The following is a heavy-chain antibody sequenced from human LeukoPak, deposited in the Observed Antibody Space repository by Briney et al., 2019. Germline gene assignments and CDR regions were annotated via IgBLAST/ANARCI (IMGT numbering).Heavy chain of an antibody. J-gene: IGHJ4*02. CDR3: ARVVYIAAAQYAY. CDR1: GGSISSYY. D-gene: IGHD6-13*01. Sequence: SETLSLTCTVSGGSISSYYWSWIRQPPGKGLEWIGYIYYSGTTNYNPSLKSRVTISVDTSKNQFSLKLSSVTAADTAVYYCARVVYIAAAQYAYWGQGTLVTVSS. CDR2: IYYSGTT. V-gene: IGHV4-59*01.